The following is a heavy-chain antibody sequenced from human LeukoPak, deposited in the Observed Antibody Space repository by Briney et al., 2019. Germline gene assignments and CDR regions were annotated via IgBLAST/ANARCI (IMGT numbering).Heavy chain of an antibody. CDR1: GFTFSSYA. CDR3: AKPHHYYDFWSGSGYFDY. Sequence: KAGGSLRLSCAASGFTFSSYAMSWVRQAPGKGLEWVSAISGSGGNTYYADSVKGRFTFSRDNSKNTLYLQMNSLSAEDTAVYYCAKPHHYYDFWSGSGYFDYWGQGTLVTVSS. D-gene: IGHD3-3*01. CDR2: ISGSGGNT. V-gene: IGHV3-23*01. J-gene: IGHJ4*02.